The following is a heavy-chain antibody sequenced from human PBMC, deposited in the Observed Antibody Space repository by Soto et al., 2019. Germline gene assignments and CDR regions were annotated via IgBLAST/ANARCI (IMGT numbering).Heavy chain of an antibody. CDR2: IYFSGRTNYNL. CDR3: ARLPIYYDIVTGRGYFDS. Sequence: SETLSLTCTVSGDSMSSYFWGWIRQPPGKRLEWIGYIYFSGRTNYNLNYNPSLKSRVTISGDTSTNQFSLKMCSVTAADTAIYYCARLPIYYDIVTGRGYFDSWGQGTLVTVSS. D-gene: IGHD3-9*01. V-gene: IGHV4-59*08. CDR1: GDSMSSYF. J-gene: IGHJ4*02.